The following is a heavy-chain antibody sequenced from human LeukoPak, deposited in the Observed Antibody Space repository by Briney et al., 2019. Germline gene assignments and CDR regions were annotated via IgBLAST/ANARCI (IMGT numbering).Heavy chain of an antibody. CDR1: GGSISSSSYY. V-gene: IGHV4-39*07. Sequence: SETLSLTCTVSGGSISSSSYYWSWIRQPPGKGLEWIGEINHSGSTNYNPSLKSRVTISVDTSKNQFSLKLSSVTAADTAVYYCARRGHYDSSGYYYLPGRSPLDYWGQGTLVTVSS. J-gene: IGHJ4*02. CDR2: INHSGST. CDR3: ARRGHYDSSGYYYLPGRSPLDY. D-gene: IGHD3-22*01.